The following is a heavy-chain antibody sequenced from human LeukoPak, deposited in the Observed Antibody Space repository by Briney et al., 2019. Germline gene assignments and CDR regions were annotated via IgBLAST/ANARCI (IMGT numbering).Heavy chain of an antibody. CDR3: ARILPPIAVAGTFDY. Sequence: PSETLSLTCAVYGGSFSGYYWRWIRQPPGKGLEWIGEINHSGSTNYNPSLKSRVTISVDTSKNQFSLKLSSVTAADTAVYYCARILPPIAVAGTFDYWGQGTLVTVSS. D-gene: IGHD6-19*01. CDR1: GGSFSGYY. J-gene: IGHJ4*02. V-gene: IGHV4-34*01. CDR2: INHSGST.